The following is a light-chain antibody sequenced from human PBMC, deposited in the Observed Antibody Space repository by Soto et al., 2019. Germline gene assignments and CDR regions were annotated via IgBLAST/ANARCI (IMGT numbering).Light chain of an antibody. CDR2: RAS. CDR3: LQYHNLWA. J-gene: IGKJ1*01. V-gene: IGKV3-15*01. Sequence: IFMTQSPSTFSVSPWESSTLSGRASQNIYYNVAWYQQRPGQAPRLLIYRASTRAPGVPARFSGSGSGTEFTLTISSLQPEDFTVYSCLQYHNLWAFGQGTKVDIK. CDR1: QNIYYN.